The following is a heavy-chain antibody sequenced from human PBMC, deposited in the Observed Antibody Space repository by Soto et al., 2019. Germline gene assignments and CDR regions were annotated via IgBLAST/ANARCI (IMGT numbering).Heavy chain of an antibody. Sequence: QVQLQESGPGLVKPSETLSLTCTVAGGYISNYYWTWIRQPPGKGLEWIGYIYYSGSTNYNPSLKSRVTISVDTSKNQFSLKLSSVTAADTALYYCAKLPWADYCGILDPWGQGTLVTVSS. D-gene: IGHD4-17*01. J-gene: IGHJ5*02. CDR1: GGYISNYY. V-gene: IGHV4-59*01. CDR3: AKLPWADYCGILDP. CDR2: IYYSGST.